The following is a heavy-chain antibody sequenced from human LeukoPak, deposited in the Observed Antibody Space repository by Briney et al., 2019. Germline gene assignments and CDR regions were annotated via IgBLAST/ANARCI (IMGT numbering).Heavy chain of an antibody. D-gene: IGHD3-10*02. V-gene: IGHV3-11*01. Sequence: PGGSLRLSCAASGFTFSDYYMSWIRQAPGKGLEWVSYISSSGSTIYYADSVKGRFTISRDNAKNSLYLQMNSLRAEDTAVYYCSRDLYSGSYYNLAGMDVWGQGTTVTVSS. CDR2: ISSSGSTI. CDR1: GFTFSDYY. J-gene: IGHJ6*02. CDR3: SRDLYSGSYYNLAGMDV.